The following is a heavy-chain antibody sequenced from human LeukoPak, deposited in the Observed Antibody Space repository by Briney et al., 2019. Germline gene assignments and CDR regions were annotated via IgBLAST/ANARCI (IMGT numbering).Heavy chain of an antibody. CDR1: GFTFSSYA. CDR3: ARAAALSSSIDY. V-gene: IGHV3-30*04. D-gene: IGHD6-6*01. Sequence: GGSLRLSCAASGFTFSSYAMHWVRQAPGKGLEWVAVISYDGSNKYYADYVKGRFTISRDNSKNTLYLQMNSLRAEDTALYYCARAAALSSSIDYWGQGTLVTVSS. CDR2: ISYDGSNK. J-gene: IGHJ4*02.